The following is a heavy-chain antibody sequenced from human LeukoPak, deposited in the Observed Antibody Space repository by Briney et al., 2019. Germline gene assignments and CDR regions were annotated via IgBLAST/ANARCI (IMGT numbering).Heavy chain of an antibody. CDR3: VKGRDYNDASAYYIGDF. V-gene: IGHV3-23*01. CDR2: IGSSGGGT. J-gene: IGHJ4*02. CDR1: RFTFSSYA. Sequence: GGSLRLSCAASRFTFSSYAMSWVRQAPGKGLEWVSIIGSSGGGTYYADSVKGRFTISRDNSKNTLYLQMNSLRAEDTAVYYCVKGRDYNDASAYYIGDFWGQGTLVTVSS. D-gene: IGHD3-22*01.